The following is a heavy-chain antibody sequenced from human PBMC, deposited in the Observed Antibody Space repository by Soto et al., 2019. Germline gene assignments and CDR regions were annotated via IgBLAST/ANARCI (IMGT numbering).Heavy chain of an antibody. Sequence: EVQLAESGGGLVQPGGSLRLSCEASGFTFRNYDMHWVRQGTGKGLEWVSGISAAGDPDYADSVEGRFTISRENAQNSFFLQMNSLRVGDTAVYYCARTDRDFYGLDVWGQGTKVIVSS. CDR1: GFTFRNYD. CDR3: ARTDRDFYGLDV. CDR2: ISAAGDP. V-gene: IGHV3-13*05. J-gene: IGHJ6*02.